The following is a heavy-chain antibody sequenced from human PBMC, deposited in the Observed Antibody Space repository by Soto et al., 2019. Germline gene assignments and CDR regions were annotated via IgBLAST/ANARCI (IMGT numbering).Heavy chain of an antibody. Sequence: ASVKVSCKASGYTFSSYAMHWVRQAPGQGLEWMGWISAYNGNTIYAQKLQGRVTMTTDTSTSTAYMELRSLRSDDTAVYYCARDLIAARPGWFDPWGQGTLVTVSS. CDR3: ARDLIAARPGWFDP. CDR1: GYTFSSYA. J-gene: IGHJ5*02. D-gene: IGHD6-6*01. CDR2: ISAYNGNT. V-gene: IGHV1-18*01.